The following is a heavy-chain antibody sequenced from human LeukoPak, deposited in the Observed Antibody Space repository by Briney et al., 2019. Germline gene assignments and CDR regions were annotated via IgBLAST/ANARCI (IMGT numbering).Heavy chain of an antibody. Sequence: GRPLRLSCEASGFTFGTFGMAWVRQYPGMGLQWVSGLTGSSTWKYYAASVKRRFTVSRYNAQNTLHLQMNSLRADDTAVYYCTRELVSSGTGYFDLWGRGTLVTVSS. V-gene: IGHV3-23*01. J-gene: IGHJ2*01. CDR2: LTGSSTWK. D-gene: IGHD3-10*01. CDR3: TRELVSSGTGYFDL. CDR1: GFTFGTFG.